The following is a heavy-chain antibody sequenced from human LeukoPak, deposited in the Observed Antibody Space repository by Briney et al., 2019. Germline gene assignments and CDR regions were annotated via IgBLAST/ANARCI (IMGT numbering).Heavy chain of an antibody. CDR1: GFTFSDYY. V-gene: IGHV3-11*01. CDR3: ARGLRYDYVWGSYRYYFDQ. J-gene: IGHJ4*02. D-gene: IGHD3-16*02. CDR2: ISSSGSTI. Sequence: GRSLRLSCAASGFTFSDYYMSWIRQAPGKRLEWVSYISSSGSTIYYADSVKGRFTISRDNAKNSLYLQMNSLRAEDTAVYFCARGLRYDYVWGSYRYYFDQWGQGTLVTVSS.